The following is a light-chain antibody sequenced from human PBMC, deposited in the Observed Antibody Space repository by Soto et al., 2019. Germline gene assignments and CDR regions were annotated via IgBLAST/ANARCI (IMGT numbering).Light chain of an antibody. CDR2: EES. V-gene: IGKV1-9*01. J-gene: IGKJ4*01. Sequence: DIHLTQSPSFLSASVGDRVTITCRPSQAVPNNMAWYQQKPGKPHKLLIYEESTLHSGVPSRFSGRKSGTQFTLTIESLQPEEFATYYCEQVKTYPRTVGGGTKVDIK. CDR1: QAVPNN. CDR3: EQVKTYPRT.